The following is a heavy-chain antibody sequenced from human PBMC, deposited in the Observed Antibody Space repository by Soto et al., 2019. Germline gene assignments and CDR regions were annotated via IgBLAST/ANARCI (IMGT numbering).Heavy chain of an antibody. D-gene: IGHD3-16*02. Sequence: ASVKVSCKASGYTFTSYAMHWVRQAPGQRLEWMGWINAGNGNTKYSQKFQGRVTITRDTSASTAYMELSSLRSEDTAVYYCARDRPYYDYVWGSYRDSYYYGMDVWGQGTTVTVSS. CDR2: INAGNGNT. V-gene: IGHV1-3*01. CDR1: GYTFTSYA. J-gene: IGHJ6*02. CDR3: ARDRPYYDYVWGSYRDSYYYGMDV.